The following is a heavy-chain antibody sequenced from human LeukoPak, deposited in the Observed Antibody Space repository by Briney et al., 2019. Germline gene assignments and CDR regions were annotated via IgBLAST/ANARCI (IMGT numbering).Heavy chain of an antibody. CDR1: GGSFSGYY. J-gene: IGHJ4*02. V-gene: IGHV4-34*01. D-gene: IGHD1-26*01. Sequence: PSETLSLTCAVYGGSFSGYYWSWIRQPPGKGLEWIGEINHSGSTNYNPSLKSRVTISVDTSKNQFSLKLSSVTAADTAVYYCARLRGSPKIYWGQGTLVTVSS. CDR2: INHSGST. CDR3: ARLRGSPKIY.